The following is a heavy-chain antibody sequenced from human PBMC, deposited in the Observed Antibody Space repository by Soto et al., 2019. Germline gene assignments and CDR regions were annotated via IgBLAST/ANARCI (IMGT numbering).Heavy chain of an antibody. CDR3: ARGRWLKFYYYYGMDV. CDR1: GGSISSYY. D-gene: IGHD5-12*01. Sequence: SETLSLTCTVSGGSISSYYWSWIRQPPGKGLEWIGYIYYSGSTNYNPSLKSRVTISVDTSKNQFSLKLSSVTAADTAVYYCARGRWLKFYYYYGMDVWGQGTTVTVSS. J-gene: IGHJ6*02. V-gene: IGHV4-59*01. CDR2: IYYSGST.